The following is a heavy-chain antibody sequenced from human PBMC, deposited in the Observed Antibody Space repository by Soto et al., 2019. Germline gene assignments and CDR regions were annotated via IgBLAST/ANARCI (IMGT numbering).Heavy chain of an antibody. J-gene: IGHJ4*02. CDR2: IYHTGHT. V-gene: IGHV4-38-2*02. CDR1: NFSITTGYY. CDR3: ARVMGELSLPGSLDFDL. D-gene: IGHD3-16*01. Sequence: PSETLSLTCTVSNFSITTGYYSGWIRQTPGKGLECIATIYHTGHTYYNPSLKRRATTSVDTSEQHFSLKMRSVTAADTAFYYCARVMGELSLPGSLDFDLWGQGTQVTVSS.